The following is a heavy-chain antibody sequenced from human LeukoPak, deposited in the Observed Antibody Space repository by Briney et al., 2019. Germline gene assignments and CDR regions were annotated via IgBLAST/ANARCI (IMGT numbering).Heavy chain of an antibody. CDR2: INSDGSST. V-gene: IGHV3-74*01. CDR1: GFTFSSYW. D-gene: IGHD5-24*01. J-gene: IGHJ3*02. Sequence: PGGSLRLSCAASGFTFSSYWMHWVRQAPGKGLVWVSRINSDGSSTTYADSVRGRFTISRDNAKNTLYLQMNSLRAEDTAVYYCARDSGRDGYNYDDAFDIWGQGTMVTVSS. CDR3: ARDSGRDGYNYDDAFDI.